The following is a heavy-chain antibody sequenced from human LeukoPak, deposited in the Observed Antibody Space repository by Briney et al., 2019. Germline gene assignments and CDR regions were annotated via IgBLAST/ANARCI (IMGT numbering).Heavy chain of an antibody. CDR2: IYSSGTT. Sequence: SGTLSLTCTVSGGSISSGSYYWSWIRQPAGKGLEWIGRIYSSGTTNYNPSLKSRVTISVDTSKNQFSLKLSSVTAADTAVYYCARAPFCSSTSCRKERDAFDIWGQGTMVTVSS. J-gene: IGHJ3*02. CDR3: ARAPFCSSTSCRKERDAFDI. D-gene: IGHD2-2*01. V-gene: IGHV4-61*02. CDR1: GGSISSGSYY.